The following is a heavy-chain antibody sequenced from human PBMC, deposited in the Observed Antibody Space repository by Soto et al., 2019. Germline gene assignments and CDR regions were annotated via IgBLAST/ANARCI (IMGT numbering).Heavy chain of an antibody. V-gene: IGHV3-23*01. D-gene: IGHD4-17*01. CDR2: ISGSGGST. CDR3: AKPLDYGDYVGYYYYGMDV. Sequence: GGSLRLSCVASGFTFSSYAMSWVRQAPGKGLEWVSAISGSGGSTYYADSVKGRFTISRDNSKNTLYLQMNSLRAEDTAVYYCAKPLDYGDYVGYYYYGMDVWGQGTTVTVSS. CDR1: GFTFSSYA. J-gene: IGHJ6*02.